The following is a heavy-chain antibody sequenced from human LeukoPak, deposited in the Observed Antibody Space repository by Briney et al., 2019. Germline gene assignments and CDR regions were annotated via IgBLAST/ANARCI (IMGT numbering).Heavy chain of an antibody. D-gene: IGHD1-26*01. J-gene: IGHJ6*03. CDR2: INHSGST. V-gene: IGHV4-34*01. CDR3: ARVTGVSELYYYYYMDV. Sequence: SETLCLTCAVYGGSFSSYYWSWIRQPPGKGLEWIGEINHSGSTNYNTSFKSRVTISVDTSKNQSSMKLSSLTAGDTAVYYCARVTGVSELYYYYYMDVWGKGTTVTVSS. CDR1: GGSFSSYY.